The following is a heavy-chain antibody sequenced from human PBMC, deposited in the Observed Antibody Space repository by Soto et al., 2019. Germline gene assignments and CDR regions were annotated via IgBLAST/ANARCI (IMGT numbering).Heavy chain of an antibody. Sequence: SVKVSCKASGGTFSSCAISWVRQAPGQGLEWMGGIIPIFGTANYAQKFQGRVTITADESTSTAYMELSSLRSEDTAVYYCARDRVDDILTGYLAPGYYYGMDVWGQGTTVTVSS. CDR1: GGTFSSCA. D-gene: IGHD3-9*01. V-gene: IGHV1-69*13. CDR3: ARDRVDDILTGYLAPGYYYGMDV. J-gene: IGHJ6*02. CDR2: IIPIFGTA.